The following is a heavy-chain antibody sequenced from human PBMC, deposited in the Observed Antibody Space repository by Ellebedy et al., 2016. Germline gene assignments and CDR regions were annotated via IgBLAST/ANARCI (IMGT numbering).Heavy chain of an antibody. CDR2: ISSSSSTI. Sequence: GESLKISXAASGFTFSSYSMNWVRQAPGKGLEWVSYISSSSSTIYYADSVKGRFTISRDNAKNSLYLQMNSLRAEDTAVYYCARDEYSYGYFYYYGMDVWGQGTTVTVSS. CDR3: ARDEYSYGYFYYYGMDV. V-gene: IGHV3-48*04. CDR1: GFTFSSYS. J-gene: IGHJ6*02. D-gene: IGHD5-18*01.